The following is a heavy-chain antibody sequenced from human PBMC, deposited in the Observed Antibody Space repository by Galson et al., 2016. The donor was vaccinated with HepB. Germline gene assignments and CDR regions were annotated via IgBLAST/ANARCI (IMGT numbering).Heavy chain of an antibody. V-gene: IGHV1-18*04. CDR2: ISANSGNT. Sequence: SVKVSCKASGYTFPTYGISWVRQAPGQGLEWLGWISANSGNTNYAQKFQGRVTMTRDTSAGTDYMELRSLRSDDTAVYYCARDVQFRFDYWGQGTLVTVSS. D-gene: IGHD5-24*01. J-gene: IGHJ4*02. CDR1: GYTFPTYG. CDR3: ARDVQFRFDY.